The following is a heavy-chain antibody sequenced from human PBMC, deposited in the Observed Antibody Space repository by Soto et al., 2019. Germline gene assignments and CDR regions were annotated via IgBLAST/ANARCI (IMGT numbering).Heavy chain of an antibody. D-gene: IGHD6-19*01. CDR1: GGSIDSGTFS. Sequence: SETLSLTCAVSGGSIDSGTFSLSWIRQPPGKGLEWIGYVTHSGTAYSIPSLNGRLTLSVDSSQTQFSLKLTSVTAADSAFYYCARIHWAQSSLDYWGRGILVTVSS. V-gene: IGHV4-30-2*01. J-gene: IGHJ4*02. CDR3: ARIHWAQSSLDY. CDR2: VTHSGTA.